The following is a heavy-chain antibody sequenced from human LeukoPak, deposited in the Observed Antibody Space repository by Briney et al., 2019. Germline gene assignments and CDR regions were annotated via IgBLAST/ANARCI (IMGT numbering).Heavy chain of an antibody. J-gene: IGHJ4*02. CDR3: AKDSDIAVAGTSLDY. D-gene: IGHD6-19*01. CDR2: ISWDGGST. Sequence: GGSLRLSCAASGFTFDDYTMHWVRQAPGKGLEWVSLISWDGGSTYYADSVKGRFTISRDNSKNSLYLQMNSLRTEDTALYYCAKDSDIAVAGTSLDYWGQGTLVTVSS. CDR1: GFTFDDYT. V-gene: IGHV3-43*01.